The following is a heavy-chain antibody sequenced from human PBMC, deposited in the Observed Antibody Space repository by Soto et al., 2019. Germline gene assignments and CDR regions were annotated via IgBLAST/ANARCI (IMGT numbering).Heavy chain of an antibody. D-gene: IGHD1-26*01. V-gene: IGHV4-59*01. CDR1: GGSISSYY. CDR3: ARELGATTAYFDY. CDR2: IYYSGST. J-gene: IGHJ4*02. Sequence: SETLSLTCTVSGGSISSYYWSWIRQPPGKGLEWIGYIYYSGSTNYNPSLKSRVTISVDTSKNQFSLKLSSVTAADTAVYYCARELGATTAYFDYWGQGTLVTVSS.